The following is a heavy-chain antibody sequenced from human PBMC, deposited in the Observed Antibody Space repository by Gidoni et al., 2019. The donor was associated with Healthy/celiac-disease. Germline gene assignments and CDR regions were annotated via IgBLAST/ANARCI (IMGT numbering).Heavy chain of an antibody. Sequence: QITLKESGPTLVKPTQTLTLTCTFTGFSLSTSGVGVGWIRQPPGKALEWLALIYWNDDKRYSPSLKSRLTITKDTSKNQVVLTMTNMDPVDTATYYCAHRRKSSGWQTDNWFDPWGQGTLVTVSS. D-gene: IGHD6-19*01. CDR1: GFSLSTSGVG. V-gene: IGHV2-5*01. CDR2: IYWNDDK. J-gene: IGHJ5*02. CDR3: AHRRKSSGWQTDNWFDP.